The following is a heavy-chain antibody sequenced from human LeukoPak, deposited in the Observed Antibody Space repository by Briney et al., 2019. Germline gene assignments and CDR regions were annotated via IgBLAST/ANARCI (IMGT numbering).Heavy chain of an antibody. CDR3: ARDPDRDKVLRSEYYFDY. CDR1: GYTFTSYY. V-gene: IGHV1-46*01. Sequence: GASVKVSCKASGYTFTSYYMHWVRQAPGQGLEWMGLINPSGGSTSYAQKFQGRVTMTRDTSTSTVYMELSSLRSEDTAVYYCARDPDRDKVLRSEYYFDYWGQGTLVTVSS. J-gene: IGHJ4*02. D-gene: IGHD4-17*01. CDR2: INPSGGST.